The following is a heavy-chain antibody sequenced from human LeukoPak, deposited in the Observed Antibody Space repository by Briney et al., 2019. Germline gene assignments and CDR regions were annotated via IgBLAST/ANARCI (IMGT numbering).Heavy chain of an antibody. J-gene: IGHJ3*02. D-gene: IGHD3-22*01. Sequence: SVTVSCKASGGTFSSYAISWVRQAPGQGLEWMGGIIPIFGTANYAQKFQGRVTITTDESTSTAYMELSSLRSEDTAVYYCARGGSSGYQGAFDIWGQGTMVTVSS. CDR2: IIPIFGTA. V-gene: IGHV1-69*05. CDR3: ARGGSSGYQGAFDI. CDR1: GGTFSSYA.